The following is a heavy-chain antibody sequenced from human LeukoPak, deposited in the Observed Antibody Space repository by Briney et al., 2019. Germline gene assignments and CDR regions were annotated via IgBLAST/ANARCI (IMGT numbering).Heavy chain of an antibody. CDR3: AKQILTTVTPFDY. D-gene: IGHD4-17*01. Sequence: GGSLRLSCAASGFTFSSYAMSWVRQAPGKGLEWVSAISGSGYSTYYADSVKGRFTISRDNSKNTLYLQMNSLRAEDTAAYYCAKQILTTVTPFDYWGQGTLVTVSS. CDR2: ISGSGYST. V-gene: IGHV3-23*01. CDR1: GFTFSSYA. J-gene: IGHJ4*02.